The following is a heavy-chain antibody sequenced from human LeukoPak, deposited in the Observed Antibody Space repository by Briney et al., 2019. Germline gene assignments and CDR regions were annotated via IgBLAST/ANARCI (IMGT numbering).Heavy chain of an antibody. CDR3: ATLYGDYVSKVWFDP. V-gene: IGHV4-34*01. CDR1: GGSITDYF. J-gene: IGHJ5*02. D-gene: IGHD4-17*01. Sequence: SETLSLTCALSGGSITDYFYNWVRQPPGKGLEWIGEINHSGSTNYNPSLKSRVTISVDTSKNQFSLKLSSVTAADTAVYYCATLYGDYVSKVWFDPWGQGTLVTVSS. CDR2: INHSGST.